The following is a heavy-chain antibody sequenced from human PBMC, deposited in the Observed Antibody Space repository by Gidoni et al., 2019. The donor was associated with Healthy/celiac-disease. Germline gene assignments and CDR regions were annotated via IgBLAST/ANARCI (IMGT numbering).Heavy chain of an antibody. V-gene: IGHV4-39*01. CDR3: ARQGPASGGVGATCDY. CDR2: IYYSGST. D-gene: IGHD1-26*01. Sequence: QLQLQESGPGLVKPSETLSLTCTVSGGSISSSSYYWGWIRQPPGKGLEWIGSIYYSGSTYYNPSLKSRVTISVDTSKNQFSLKLSSVTAADTAVYYCARQGPASGGVGATCDYWGQGTLVTVSS. CDR1: GGSISSSSYY. J-gene: IGHJ4*02.